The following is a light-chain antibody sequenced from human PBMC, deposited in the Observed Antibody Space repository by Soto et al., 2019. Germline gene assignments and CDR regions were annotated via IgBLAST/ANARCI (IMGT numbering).Light chain of an antibody. CDR3: QQRSNWPPIT. J-gene: IGKJ5*01. CDR2: DAS. Sequence: EIVLTQSPATLSLSPGERATLSCRASQSVSSYLAWYQQKPGQAPRLLIYDASNRATGIPARFNGSGSGTAVTLTISSIDPEDFEVYYCQQRSNWPPITFGQGTRLEIK. V-gene: IGKV3-11*01. CDR1: QSVSSY.